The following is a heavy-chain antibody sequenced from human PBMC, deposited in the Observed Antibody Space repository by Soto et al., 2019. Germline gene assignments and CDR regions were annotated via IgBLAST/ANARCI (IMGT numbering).Heavy chain of an antibody. D-gene: IGHD6-13*01. J-gene: IGHJ5*02. CDR2: IYYSGST. Sequence: SETLSLTCTVSGGSISSGDYYWSWIRQPPGKGLEWLGYIYYSGSTYYNPSLKSRVTISVDTSKNQFSLKLSSVTAADTAVYYCARERPDGSRLDPWGQGTLVTVSS. CDR1: GGSISSGDYY. V-gene: IGHV4-30-4*01. CDR3: ARERPDGSRLDP.